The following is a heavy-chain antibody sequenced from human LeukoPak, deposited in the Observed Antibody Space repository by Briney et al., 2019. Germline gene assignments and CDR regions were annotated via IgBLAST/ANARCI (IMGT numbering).Heavy chain of an antibody. D-gene: IGHD1-14*01. CDR1: GFTFSSYA. V-gene: IGHV3-23*01. CDR2: ISGSGGST. Sequence: GGSLRLSCAASGFTFSSYAMSWVRQAPGKGLEWVSAISGSGGSTYYADSVKGRFTISRDTSKNTVYLQMNSLRPEDTAVYYCARSQGSTYNPRSGFDYWGQGTLVTVSS. CDR3: ARSQGSTYNPRSGFDY. J-gene: IGHJ4*02.